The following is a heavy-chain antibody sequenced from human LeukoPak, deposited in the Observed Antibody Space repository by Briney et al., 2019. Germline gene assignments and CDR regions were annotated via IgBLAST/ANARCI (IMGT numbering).Heavy chain of an antibody. Sequence: GGSLRLSCVASGFTVSTNFMSWVRQAPGKGPEWVSVIYSGGSTYYADSVKGRFTISRDNSRNTLYLQMNSLRPEDTTMYYCARDNGRRGKPGAFDIWGQGTMVTVSS. D-gene: IGHD2-8*01. J-gene: IGHJ3*02. CDR3: ARDNGRRGKPGAFDI. V-gene: IGHV3-66*01. CDR2: IYSGGST. CDR1: GFTVSTNF.